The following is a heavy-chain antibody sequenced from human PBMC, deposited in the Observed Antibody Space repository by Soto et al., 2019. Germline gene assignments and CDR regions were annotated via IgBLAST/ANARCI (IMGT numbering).Heavy chain of an antibody. CDR2: IIPILGIA. CDR3: ARGLLGYCSGGSCYWYFDL. V-gene: IGHV1-69*10. Sequence: ASVKVSCKASGGTFSSYAISWVRQAPGQGLEWMGGIIPILGIANYAQKFQGRVTITADKSTSTAYMELSSLRSEDTAVYYCARGLLGYCSGGSCYWYFDLWGRGTLVTVSS. D-gene: IGHD2-15*01. CDR1: GGTFSSYA. J-gene: IGHJ2*01.